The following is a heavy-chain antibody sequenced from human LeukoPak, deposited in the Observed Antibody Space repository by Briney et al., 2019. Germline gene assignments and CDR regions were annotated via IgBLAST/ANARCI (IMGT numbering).Heavy chain of an antibody. CDR2: IKQDGNEK. J-gene: IGHJ3*02. Sequence: PGGSLRLSCAASGFTFSSYWMNWVRQAPGKGREWVANIKQDGNEKYYVDSVKGRFTISGDNPKNSLYLQMDSLRVEDTAVYYCARPITVSGATDGFDIWGQGTMVTVSS. D-gene: IGHD3-3*01. CDR1: GFTFSSYW. V-gene: IGHV3-7*01. CDR3: ARPITVSGATDGFDI.